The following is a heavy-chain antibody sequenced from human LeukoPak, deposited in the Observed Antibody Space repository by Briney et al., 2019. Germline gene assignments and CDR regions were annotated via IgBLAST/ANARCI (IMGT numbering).Heavy chain of an antibody. V-gene: IGHV3-74*01. Sequence: GGSLRLSYAASGFTFSGYWTHWVRQAPGKGLVWVSRINSDGSSTSYADSVKGRFTISRDNAKNTLYLQMNSLRAEDTAVYYCARPSGSYYYDAFDIWGQGTMVTVSS. CDR2: INSDGSST. J-gene: IGHJ3*02. CDR1: GFTFSGYW. CDR3: ARPSGSYYYDAFDI. D-gene: IGHD1-26*01.